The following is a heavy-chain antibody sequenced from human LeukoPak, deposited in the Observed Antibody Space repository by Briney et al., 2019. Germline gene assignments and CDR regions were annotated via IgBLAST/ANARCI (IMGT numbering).Heavy chain of an antibody. CDR3: AKDLYDSSGSRYDY. Sequence: GGSLRLSCTASGLAFSSYAMSWVRQAPGVGLEWVSAIDGGGGRTWHADSVRGRFTISRDNSKNTLFMQMNSLRAEDTAVYYCAKDLYDSSGSRYDYWGQGTLVTVSS. D-gene: IGHD3-22*01. CDR2: IDGGGGRT. V-gene: IGHV3-23*01. J-gene: IGHJ4*02. CDR1: GLAFSSYA.